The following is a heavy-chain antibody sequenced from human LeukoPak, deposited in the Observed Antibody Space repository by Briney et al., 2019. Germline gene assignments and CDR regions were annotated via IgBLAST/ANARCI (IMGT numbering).Heavy chain of an antibody. V-gene: IGHV3-49*03. D-gene: IGHD1-26*01. CDR3: SRGPPKWEPQTWDWFDP. CDR2: TKSKVYGGTT. J-gene: IGHJ5*02. Sequence: PGRSLRLSCTVSGFTFGDYLMSWFRQAPGKGLEWVGFTKSKVYGGTTEYAASVKGRFTISRDDSKSIAYLQMNSLRIEDTGVYYCSRGPPKWEPQTWDWFDPWGQGTLVIVSS. CDR1: GFTFGDYL.